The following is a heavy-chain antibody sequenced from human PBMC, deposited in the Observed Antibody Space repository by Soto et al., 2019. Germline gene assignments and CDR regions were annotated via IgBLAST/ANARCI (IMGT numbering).Heavy chain of an antibody. CDR3: AKKKTTVALYWYFDL. CDR2: ISGSGGST. CDR1: GFTFSSYA. V-gene: IGHV3-23*01. J-gene: IGHJ2*01. D-gene: IGHD4-17*01. Sequence: EVQLLESGGGLVQPGGSLRLSCAASGFTFSSYAMSWVRQAPGKGLEWVSAISGSGGSTYYADSVKGRFTISRDNSKNTLYLQMSGLRAEATAVYYCAKKKTTVALYWYFDLWGRGTLVTVSS.